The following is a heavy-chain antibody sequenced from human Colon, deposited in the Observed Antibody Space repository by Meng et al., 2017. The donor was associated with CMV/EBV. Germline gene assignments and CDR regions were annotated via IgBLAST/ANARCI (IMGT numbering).Heavy chain of an antibody. J-gene: IGHJ5*02. CDR2: IIPRLGIT. V-gene: IGHV1-69*10. CDR3: ASRGTYCSGGSCYYWFDP. Sequence: SVKVSCKASGGTFSNYGFSWVRQAPGQGLDWMGGIIPRLGITNYAQKFQGRLRISADTSATTVHMELSSLSSEDTAVYYCASRGTYCSGGSCYYWFDPWGQGTLVTVSS. CDR1: GGTFSNYG. D-gene: IGHD2-15*01.